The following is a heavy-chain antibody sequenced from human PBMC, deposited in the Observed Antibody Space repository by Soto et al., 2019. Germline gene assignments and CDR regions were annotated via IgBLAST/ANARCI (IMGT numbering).Heavy chain of an antibody. CDR1: GITFDDYA. CDR3: AKAYYYDNWFDP. CDR2: ISWNSGSI. V-gene: IGHV3-9*01. Sequence: EVQLVESGGGLVQPGRSLRLSCAASGITFDDYAMHWVRQAPGKGLEWVSGISWNSGSIGYADSVKGRFTISRDNAKNSLYLQMNSLRAEDTALYYCAKAYYYDNWFDPWGQGTLVTVSS. D-gene: IGHD3-22*01. J-gene: IGHJ5*02.